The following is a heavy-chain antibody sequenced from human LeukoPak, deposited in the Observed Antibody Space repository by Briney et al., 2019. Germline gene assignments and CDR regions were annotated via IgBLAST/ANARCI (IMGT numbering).Heavy chain of an antibody. CDR1: GGSVSSGISY. J-gene: IGHJ4*02. V-gene: IGHV4-61*01. D-gene: IGHD6-13*01. Sequence: SETLSLTRSLSGGSVSSGISYWSWLRHPPGEGLEWFAHIFDSGGSDYNPSLRARFTISLHTSKNPFSLRLTSVSAADTAVYCCARVPAGGTAPDYWGQGTLVTVSS. CDR3: ARVPAGGTAPDY. CDR2: IFDSGGS.